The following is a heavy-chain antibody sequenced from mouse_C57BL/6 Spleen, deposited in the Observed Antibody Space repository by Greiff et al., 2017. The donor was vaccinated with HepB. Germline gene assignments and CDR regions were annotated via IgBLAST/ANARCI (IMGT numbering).Heavy chain of an antibody. CDR2: IYPGDGDT. V-gene: IGHV1-80*01. CDR3: ARAGTTVVAFDY. CDR1: GYAFSSYW. J-gene: IGHJ2*01. Sequence: QVQLKESGAELVKPGASVKISCKASGYAFSSYWMNWVKQRPGKGLEWIGQIYPGDGDTNYNGKFKGKATLTADKSSSTAYMQLSSLTSEDSAVYFWARAGTTVVAFDYWGQGTTLTVSS. D-gene: IGHD1-1*01.